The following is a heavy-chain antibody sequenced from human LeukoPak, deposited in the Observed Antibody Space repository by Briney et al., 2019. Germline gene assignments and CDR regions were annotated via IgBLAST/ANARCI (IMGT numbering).Heavy chain of an antibody. CDR3: ARGRMDTAMVTAFDF. V-gene: IGHV4-31*03. J-gene: IGHJ4*02. CDR2: IYYSGST. Sequence: SETLSLTCTVSGGSISSSGFYWSWIRQHPGKGLEWIGYIYYSGSTDYNPSLKSRVTIPVDTSKNQFSLKLSSVTAADTAVYYCARGRMDTAMVTAFDFWGQGTLVTVSS. D-gene: IGHD5-18*01. CDR1: GGSISSSGFY.